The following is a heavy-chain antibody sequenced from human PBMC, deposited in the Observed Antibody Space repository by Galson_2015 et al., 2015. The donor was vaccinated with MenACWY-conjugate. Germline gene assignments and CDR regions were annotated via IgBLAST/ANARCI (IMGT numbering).Heavy chain of an antibody. CDR3: ARDRSNDDYWSGFPGYY. D-gene: IGHD3-3*01. J-gene: IGHJ6*01. V-gene: IGHV4-39*07. Sequence: SETLSLTCAVSGGSITTSRYHWAWIRQTPGKGLEWIGTVSYSGKAYYSPSLKRRVSISIDTSKSQFSLRIISMTAADTAVYYCARDRSNDDYWSGFPGYY. CDR2: VSYSGKA. CDR1: GGSITTSRYH.